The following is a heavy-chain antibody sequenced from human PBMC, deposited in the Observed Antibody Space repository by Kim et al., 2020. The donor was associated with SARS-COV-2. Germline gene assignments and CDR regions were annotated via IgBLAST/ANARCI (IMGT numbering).Heavy chain of an antibody. CDR1: GGSISSSSYY. V-gene: IGHV4-39*07. CDR3: ARSLGDILTSYGDY. Sequence: SETLSLTCTVSGGSISSSSYYWGWIRQPPGKGLEWIGSIYYSGSTYYNPSLKSRVTISVDTSKNQFSLKLSSVTAADTAVYYCARSLGDILTSYGDYWGQGTLVTVSS. D-gene: IGHD3-9*01. J-gene: IGHJ4*02. CDR2: IYYSGST.